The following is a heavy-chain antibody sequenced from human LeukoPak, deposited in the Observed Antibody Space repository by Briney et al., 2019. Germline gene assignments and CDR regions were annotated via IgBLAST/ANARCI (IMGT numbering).Heavy chain of an antibody. CDR1: GGSISSGGYY. CDR3: ARRGSSGHFDY. Sequence: SETLSLTCTVSGGSISSGGYYWSWIRQHPGKGLEWIGYIYYSGSTYYNPSLKSRVTISVDTSKNQFSLKLSSVTAADTAVYYCARRGSSGHFDYWGQGTLVTVSS. V-gene: IGHV4-31*03. J-gene: IGHJ4*02. D-gene: IGHD1-1*01. CDR2: IYYSGST.